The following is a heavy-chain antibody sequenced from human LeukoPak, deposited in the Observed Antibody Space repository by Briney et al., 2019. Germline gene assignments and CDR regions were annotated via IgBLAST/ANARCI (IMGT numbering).Heavy chain of an antibody. Sequence: ASVKVFCKASGYTFTSYYMHWVRQAPGQGLEWMGIINPSGGSTSYAQKFQGRVTMTRDMSTSTVYMELSSLRSEDTAVYYCARETAMVTRYFDYWGQGTLVTVSS. D-gene: IGHD5-18*01. CDR2: INPSGGST. CDR1: GYTFTSYY. J-gene: IGHJ4*02. CDR3: ARETAMVTRYFDY. V-gene: IGHV1-46*01.